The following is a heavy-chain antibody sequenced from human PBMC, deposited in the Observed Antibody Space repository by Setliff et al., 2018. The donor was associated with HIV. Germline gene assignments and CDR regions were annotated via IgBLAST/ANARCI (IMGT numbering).Heavy chain of an antibody. J-gene: IGHJ4*02. CDR2: INPSGGST. Sequence: GASVKVPCKASGYTFTRYFMHCVRQAPGQGLEWLGMINPSGGSTWDAQKFQGRVTMTGDTSTNTLYMELSSLRSEDTAVYYCARGWEGGMDYWGQGTLVTVSS. CDR1: GYTFTRYF. CDR3: ARGWEGGMDY. D-gene: IGHD1-26*01. V-gene: IGHV1-46*01.